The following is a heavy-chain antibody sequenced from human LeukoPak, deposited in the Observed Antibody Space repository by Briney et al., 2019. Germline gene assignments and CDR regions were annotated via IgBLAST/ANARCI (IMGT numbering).Heavy chain of an antibody. CDR2: TYYRSKWHN. D-gene: IGHD3-10*01. CDR1: GDSVSSNSVT. CDR3: TRRRGSGSYYFDY. Sequence: SQTLSLTCAISGDSVSSNSVTWNWIRQSPSRGLEWLGRTYYRSKWHNDYAVSVKSRITINADTSKNQFSLQLNSVTPEDTAVYYCTRRRGSGSYYFDYWGQGTLVTVSS. J-gene: IGHJ4*02. V-gene: IGHV6-1*01.